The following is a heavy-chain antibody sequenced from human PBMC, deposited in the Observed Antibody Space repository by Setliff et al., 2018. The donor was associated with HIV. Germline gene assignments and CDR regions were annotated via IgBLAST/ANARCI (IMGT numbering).Heavy chain of an antibody. CDR3: ARGTTLNVVPDAFDI. CDR1: GYSISSGYC. V-gene: IGHV4-38-2*02. CDR2: IYHAGNT. Sequence: SETLSLTCTVTGYSISSGYCWAWIRQPPGKGLEWIGYIYHAGNTYYNPSLKSRVTISVDTPKNQISLRLNSLTAADTAVYYCARGTTLNVVPDAFDIWGQGTMVTVSS. J-gene: IGHJ3*02. D-gene: IGHD4-17*01.